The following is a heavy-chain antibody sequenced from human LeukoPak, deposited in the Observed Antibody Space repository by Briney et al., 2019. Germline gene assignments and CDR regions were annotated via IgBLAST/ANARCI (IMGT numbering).Heavy chain of an antibody. V-gene: IGHV3-48*04. D-gene: IGHD2-2*01. Sequence: GGSLRLSSAASGFTFSTYNMNWVRQAPGKGLEWVSYIIGSSSTIYYADSVKGRFTISRDNAKNSLYLQMNSLRAEDTAVYYCARVGRYCSSTSCSYFDYWGQGTLVTVSS. CDR1: GFTFSTYN. J-gene: IGHJ4*02. CDR2: IIGSSSTI. CDR3: ARVGRYCSSTSCSYFDY.